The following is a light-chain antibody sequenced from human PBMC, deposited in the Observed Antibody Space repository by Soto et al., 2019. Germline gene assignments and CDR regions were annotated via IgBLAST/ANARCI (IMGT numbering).Light chain of an antibody. Sequence: QSALTQPPSASGSPGQSVTISCTGTSSDVGGYDFVSWYQQHPGKAPKLMIHEVSKRPSGVPDRFSGSKSGNTASLTVSGLQAEYEADYYCSSYAGSNNYVFGTGTKLTVL. CDR3: SSYAGSNNYV. CDR2: EVS. CDR1: SSDVGGYDF. V-gene: IGLV2-8*01. J-gene: IGLJ1*01.